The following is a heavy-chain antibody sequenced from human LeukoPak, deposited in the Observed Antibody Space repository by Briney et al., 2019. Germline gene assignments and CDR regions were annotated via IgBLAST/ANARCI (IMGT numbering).Heavy chain of an antibody. V-gene: IGHV3-23*01. CDR2: ISGGGGAT. J-gene: IGHJ4*02. D-gene: IGHD6-19*01. CDR1: GFTFTNYA. Sequence: GGSLRLSCAASGFTFTNYALTWVRQAPEKGLEWVSTISGGGGATYYAGSVKGRFTISRDNSKNSLYLQMNSLRAEDTAVYYCARDPGPVAGYGRYDYWGQGTLVTVSS. CDR3: ARDPGPVAGYGRYDY.